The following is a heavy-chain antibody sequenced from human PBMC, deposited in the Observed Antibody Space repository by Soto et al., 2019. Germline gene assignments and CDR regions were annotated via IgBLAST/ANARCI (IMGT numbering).Heavy chain of an antibody. J-gene: IGHJ5*02. CDR1: GGSISSGGYY. Sequence: SETLSLTCTVSGGSISSGGYYWSWIRQHPGKGLEWIGYIYYSGSTYCNPSLKSRVTISVDTSKNQFSLKLSSVTAADTAVYYCARDRPRAAFDPWGQGTLVTVSS. CDR3: ARDRPRAAFDP. D-gene: IGHD6-13*01. V-gene: IGHV4-31*03. CDR2: IYYSGST.